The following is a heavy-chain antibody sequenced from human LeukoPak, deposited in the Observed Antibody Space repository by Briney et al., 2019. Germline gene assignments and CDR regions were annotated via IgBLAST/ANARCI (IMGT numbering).Heavy chain of an antibody. CDR2: FYYSGST. CDR3: ARDVLGITIFGVAHYFDY. CDR1: GGSISSYY. D-gene: IGHD3-3*01. V-gene: IGHV4-59*01. J-gene: IGHJ4*02. Sequence: PLETLSLTCTVSGGSISSYYWSWFRQPPGKGREWMGFFYYSGSTNYNPSLKSRVTISVDTSKNQFSLKLSSVTAADTAVYYCARDVLGITIFGVAHYFDYWGQGTLVTVSS.